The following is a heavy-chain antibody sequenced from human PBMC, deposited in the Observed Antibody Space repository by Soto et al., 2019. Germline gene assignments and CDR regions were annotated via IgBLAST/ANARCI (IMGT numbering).Heavy chain of an antibody. CDR1: GGSISNGGLA. CDR3: ARDSFDRSGGRVNDGFDI. Sequence: QLQLQESGSGLVKPSQTLSLTCAVSGGSISNGGLAWNWIRQPPGKGLEWIGNIYYNEGTNYNPSLKSRVTISIDGSKNQFSLEMTSVTAADTAVYYCARDSFDRSGGRVNDGFDIWGQGTMVSVSS. J-gene: IGHJ3*02. D-gene: IGHD3-22*01. CDR2: IYYNEGT. V-gene: IGHV4-30-2*01.